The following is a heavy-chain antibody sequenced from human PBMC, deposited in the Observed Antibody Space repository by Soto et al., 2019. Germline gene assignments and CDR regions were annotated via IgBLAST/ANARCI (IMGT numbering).Heavy chain of an antibody. D-gene: IGHD6-19*01. CDR3: AKSPRPSSRAGIDI. J-gene: IGHJ3*02. CDR2: ISYDGSNK. Sequence: QVQLVESGGGEVQPGRSLRLSCAASGFTFSSYGMHWVRQAPGKGLEWVAVISYDGSNKYYADSVKGRFTISRDNSKNTLEVQMNRLRAEDKAVYYRAKSPRPSSRAGIDIWGPGTMVTVS. V-gene: IGHV3-30*18. CDR1: GFTFSSYG.